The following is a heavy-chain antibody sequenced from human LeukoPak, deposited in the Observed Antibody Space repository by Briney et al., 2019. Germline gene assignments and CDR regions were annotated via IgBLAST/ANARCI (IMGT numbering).Heavy chain of an antibody. V-gene: IGHV5-51*01. CDR2: IYPADSET. CDR3: ASPTTGCSSTSCYLLF. CDR1: GSNFTSHW. J-gene: IGHJ4*02. D-gene: IGHD2-2*01. Sequence: GESLKIFCKYSGSNFTSHWLGWVRQMPGKGLEWMGVIYPADSETTYSPSFQGQVTISADKSISTAYLQWSSLKASDTAMYYCASPTTGCSSTSCYLLFWGQGTLVTVSS.